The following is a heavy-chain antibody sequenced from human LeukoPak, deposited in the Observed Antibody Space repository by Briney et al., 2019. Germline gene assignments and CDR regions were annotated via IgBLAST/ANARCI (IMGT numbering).Heavy chain of an antibody. J-gene: IGHJ3*02. CDR1: GFTFSNYA. Sequence: PGGSLRLSCAASGFTFSNYAMSWVRQAPGKGLEWVSVIYSGGSTYYADSVKGRFTISRDSSKNTLYLQMNTLRAEDTAVYYCAREYSRADAFDIWGQGTLVTVSS. V-gene: IGHV3-53*01. CDR3: AREYSRADAFDI. CDR2: IYSGGST. D-gene: IGHD2-15*01.